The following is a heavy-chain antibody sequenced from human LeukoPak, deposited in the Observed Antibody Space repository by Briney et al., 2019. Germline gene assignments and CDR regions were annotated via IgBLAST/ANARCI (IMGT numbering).Heavy chain of an antibody. CDR2: ISSTSSTI. Sequence: GGSLRLSCAASGFTFSSFSMNWVRQAPGKGLEWVSYISSTSSTIYYADSVKGRFTISRDNAKNSLYLQMNSLRAEDTAVYYCARESGYDPRYFDYWGQGTLVTVSS. CDR1: GFTFSSFS. V-gene: IGHV3-48*04. J-gene: IGHJ4*02. D-gene: IGHD5-12*01. CDR3: ARESGYDPRYFDY.